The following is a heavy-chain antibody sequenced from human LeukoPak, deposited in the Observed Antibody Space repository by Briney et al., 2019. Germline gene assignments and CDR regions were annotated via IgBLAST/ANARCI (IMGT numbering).Heavy chain of an antibody. D-gene: IGHD6-19*01. J-gene: IGHJ4*02. CDR2: IYYSGST. Sequence: SETLSLTCSVSGGSISSYYWSWIRQPPGKGLEWIGYIYYSGSTNYNPSLKSRVTMSVDTSKNQFSLKLSSVTAADTAVYYCARGGRQVPYYFDYWGQGTLVTVSS. V-gene: IGHV4-59*01. CDR1: GGSISSYY. CDR3: ARGGRQVPYYFDY.